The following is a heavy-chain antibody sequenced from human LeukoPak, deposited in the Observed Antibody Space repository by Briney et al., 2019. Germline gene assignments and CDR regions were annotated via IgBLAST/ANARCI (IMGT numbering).Heavy chain of an antibody. CDR1: GFIFSTHA. D-gene: IGHD2-15*01. Sequence: GGSLRLSCVASGFIFSTHAMSWVRLAPGRGLEWVSTISNSGGHTYYTESLKGRFTISRDNSMSTLSLQMKSLRVEDTALYYCARGYCSGGSCTWGLFDSWGQGTLVTVSS. CDR3: ARGYCSGGSCTWGLFDS. CDR2: ISNSGGHT. V-gene: IGHV3-23*01. J-gene: IGHJ4*02.